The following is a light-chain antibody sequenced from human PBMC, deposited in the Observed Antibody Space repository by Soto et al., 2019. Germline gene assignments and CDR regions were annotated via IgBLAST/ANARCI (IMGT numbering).Light chain of an antibody. CDR3: PSYDSYTVV. CDR2: EHN. J-gene: IGLJ2*01. CDR1: SGSIASNY. V-gene: IGLV6-57*03. Sequence: NFTLTQPPSVSESPGKTVTISCTRSSGSIASNYVQWYQQRPRSAPTTVIYEHNQKPSWVPARFSGSTDGSSNAAFLTFSRLQTDDEADYCCPSYDSYTVVFGGGTKLTVL.